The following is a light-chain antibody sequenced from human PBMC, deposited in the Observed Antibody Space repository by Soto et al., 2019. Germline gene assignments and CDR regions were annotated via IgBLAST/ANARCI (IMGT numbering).Light chain of an antibody. J-gene: IGLJ1*01. Sequence: QSVLTQPASVSGSPGQSITISCTGTSSDVGGYNYVSWYQQHPGKAPKLMIYEVSNRPSGVSNRFSGSKSGNTASLTISGVQAEDEADYYCSSYTSISIDYVFGTGTKLTVL. V-gene: IGLV2-14*01. CDR2: EVS. CDR1: SSDVGGYNY. CDR3: SSYTSISIDYV.